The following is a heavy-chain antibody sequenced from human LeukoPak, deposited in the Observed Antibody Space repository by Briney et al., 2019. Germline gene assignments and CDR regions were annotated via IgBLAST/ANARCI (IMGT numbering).Heavy chain of an antibody. CDR2: FSGSTGNT. V-gene: IGHV3-23*01. D-gene: IGHD4-17*01. Sequence: HPGGSLRLSCAASGFTFSSYAMSWVRQAPGKGLEWVSSFSGSTGNTYSANSVKGRFTISRDNSKNTLYLQMNSLRAEDTAVYYCANGAGYGDYIPDYWGQGTLVTVSS. J-gene: IGHJ4*02. CDR3: ANGAGYGDYIPDY. CDR1: GFTFSSYA.